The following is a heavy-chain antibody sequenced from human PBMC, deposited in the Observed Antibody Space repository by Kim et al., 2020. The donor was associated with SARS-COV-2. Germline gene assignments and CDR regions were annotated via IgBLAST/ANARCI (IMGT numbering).Heavy chain of an antibody. J-gene: IGHJ4*02. D-gene: IGHD1-26*01. Sequence: SETLSLTCTVSGGSINSFTDYWGWIRPPPGTGLEWIGCFSYTGNTYYNPSLKSRVTISADATKTQFPLILSSVTAADTATYYCARLKSAGATRPWGPGT. CDR2: FSYTGNT. CDR1: GGSINSFTDY. CDR3: ARLKSAGATRP. V-gene: IGHV4-39*01.